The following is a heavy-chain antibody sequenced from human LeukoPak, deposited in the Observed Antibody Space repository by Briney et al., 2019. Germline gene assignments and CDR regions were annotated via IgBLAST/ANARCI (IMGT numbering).Heavy chain of an antibody. CDR3: ARASDFGGNLYYDH. Sequence: QAGGSLRLSCAASGFTASSNYMSWVRQAPGKGLEWVSVIYSGSSADYADSVKGRFTTSRDNGKSSVDLQMHGLRAEDTAVYYCARASDFGGNLYYDHWGRGTVVTVSS. J-gene: IGHJ1*01. CDR1: GFTASSNY. V-gene: IGHV3-53*01. CDR2: IYSGSSA. D-gene: IGHD4-23*01.